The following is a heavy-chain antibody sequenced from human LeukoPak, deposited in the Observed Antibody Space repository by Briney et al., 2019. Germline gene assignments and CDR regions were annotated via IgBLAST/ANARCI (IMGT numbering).Heavy chain of an antibody. CDR2: IWYDGSNK. CDR3: AKAYSRAFDY. V-gene: IGHV3-33*06. Sequence: GRSLRLSCAASGFTFSNYGMHWVRQAPGKGLEWVADIWYDGSNKYYADSVKGRFTISRDNSKNTLYLQMNSLRAEDTAVYYCAKAYSRAFDYWGQGTLVTVS. J-gene: IGHJ4*02. CDR1: GFTFSNYG. D-gene: IGHD3-22*01.